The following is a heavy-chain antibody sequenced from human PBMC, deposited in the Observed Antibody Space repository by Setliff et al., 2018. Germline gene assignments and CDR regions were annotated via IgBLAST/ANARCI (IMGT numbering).Heavy chain of an antibody. CDR2: IYYSGST. J-gene: IGHJ6*03. CDR3: ARDNVDTAMGLPYYYYYYMDV. CDR1: GGSISSHH. Sequence: PSETLSLTCTVSGGSISSHHWSWIRQPPGKGLEWIGYIYYSGSTNYNPSPKSRVTISVDTSKNQFSLKLSSVTAADTAVYYCARDNVDTAMGLPYYYYYYMDVWGKGTTVTVSS. V-gene: IGHV4-59*11. D-gene: IGHD5-18*01.